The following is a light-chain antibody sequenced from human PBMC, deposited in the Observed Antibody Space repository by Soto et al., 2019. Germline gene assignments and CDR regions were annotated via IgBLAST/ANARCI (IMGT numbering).Light chain of an antibody. CDR3: QQYSVYRT. J-gene: IGKJ1*01. Sequence: DIQMTQSPSTLSASVGDRVTITCRASQNINTWLAWYQQKPGKAPNFLIYGASSLQSGVPSRFSGSGSGTEFTLTINSLQPDDFATYYCQQYSVYRTFGQGTQVEIK. CDR1: QNINTW. CDR2: GAS. V-gene: IGKV1-5*01.